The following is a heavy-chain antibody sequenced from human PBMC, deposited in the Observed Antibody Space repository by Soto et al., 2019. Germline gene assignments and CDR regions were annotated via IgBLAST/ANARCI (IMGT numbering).Heavy chain of an antibody. CDR3: AKPHGKYYFDY. Sequence: QVQLVESGGGVVQPGRSLRLSCAASGFTFSSYGMHWVRQAPGKGLEWVAVISYDGSNKYYADSVKGRFTISRDNSKNTLYLQMNSLRAEDTAVYYCAKPHGKYYFDYWGQGTLVTVSS. CDR2: ISYDGSNK. CDR1: GFTFSSYG. D-gene: IGHD1-26*01. J-gene: IGHJ4*02. V-gene: IGHV3-30*18.